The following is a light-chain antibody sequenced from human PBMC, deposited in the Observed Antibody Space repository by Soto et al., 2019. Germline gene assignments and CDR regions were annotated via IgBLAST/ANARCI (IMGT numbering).Light chain of an antibody. Sequence: EIVLTQSPATVSLSPGERATLSCRASQRVSDYLAWYQHKPGQAPRLLISDASNRAAGIPARFSGSGSDTAFTLTISSLEPEASAAYYCQHLSNWPLTFGGGTKVEIK. CDR3: QHLSNWPLT. CDR2: DAS. V-gene: IGKV3-11*01. J-gene: IGKJ4*01. CDR1: QRVSDY.